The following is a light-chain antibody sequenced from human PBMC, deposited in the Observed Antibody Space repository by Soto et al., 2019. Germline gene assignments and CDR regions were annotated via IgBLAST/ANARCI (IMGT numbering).Light chain of an antibody. CDR3: QQLSSSPLT. CDR1: QSVSSSY. J-gene: IGKJ4*01. V-gene: IGKV3-20*01. Sequence: EIVLTQSPGTLSLSPGERATLSCRASQSVSSSYLAWYQQKPGQAPRLLIYGASSRATGIPDRFSGSGSGTDFTLTISRLEPEDFAVYYCQQLSSSPLTFGGGTKVEIK. CDR2: GAS.